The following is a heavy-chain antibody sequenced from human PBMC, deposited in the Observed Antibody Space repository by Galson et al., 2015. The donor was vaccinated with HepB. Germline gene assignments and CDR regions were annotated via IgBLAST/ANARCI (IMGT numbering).Heavy chain of an antibody. J-gene: IGHJ4*02. D-gene: IGHD2-15*01. V-gene: IGHV3-21*01. CDR3: ARDLFYPGYSLDY. CDR2: ISYSSRYI. CDR1: GLTISTYS. Sequence: SLRLSCAASGLTISTYSMNWVRQAPGKGLEWVSSISYSSRYINYADSVKGRFTISRDNAKNSLYLQMNNQRAEDTAVYFCARDLFYPGYSLDYWGQGTLVTVSS.